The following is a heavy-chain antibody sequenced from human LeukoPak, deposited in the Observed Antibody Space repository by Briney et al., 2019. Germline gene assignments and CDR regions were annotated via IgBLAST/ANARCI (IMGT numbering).Heavy chain of an antibody. CDR2: IYSGGST. D-gene: IGHD4-23*01. Sequence: GGSLRLSCAASGFTVSSNYMSWVRQAPGRGLEWVSVIYSGGSTYYADSVKGRFTISRDNSKNTLYLQMNSLRAEDTAVYYCATPGTVVTGYYYYGMDVWGQGTTVTVSS. V-gene: IGHV3-53*01. J-gene: IGHJ6*02. CDR1: GFTVSSNY. CDR3: ATPGTVVTGYYYYGMDV.